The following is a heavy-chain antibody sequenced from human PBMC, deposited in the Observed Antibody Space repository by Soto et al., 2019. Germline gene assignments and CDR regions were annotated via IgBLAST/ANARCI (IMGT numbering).Heavy chain of an antibody. J-gene: IGHJ4*02. D-gene: IGHD3-22*01. CDR3: ARRFYDSSGLYFDY. Sequence: QVQLVESGGGVVQRGRSLRLSCAASGFTFSSYAMHWVRQAPGKGLEWVAVISYDGSNKYYADSVKGRFTISRDNSKNTLYLQMNSLRAEDTAVYYCARRFYDSSGLYFDYWRQGTLVTVSS. CDR1: GFTFSSYA. CDR2: ISYDGSNK. V-gene: IGHV3-30-3*01.